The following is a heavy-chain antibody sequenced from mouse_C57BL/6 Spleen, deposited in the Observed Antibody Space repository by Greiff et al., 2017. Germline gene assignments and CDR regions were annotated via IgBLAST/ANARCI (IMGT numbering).Heavy chain of an antibody. V-gene: IGHV1-82*01. CDR2: IYPGDGDT. Sequence: VQLQQSGPELVKPGASVKISCKASGYAFSSSWMNWVKQRPGQGLEWIGQIYPGDGDTNYNGKFKGKATLTADKSSSTAYMQLSSLTSEDSAVYSCSNYSDCGRDYWGQGTTLTVSS. CDR1: GYAFSSSW. J-gene: IGHJ2*01. CDR3: SNYSDCGRDY. D-gene: IGHD1-1*01.